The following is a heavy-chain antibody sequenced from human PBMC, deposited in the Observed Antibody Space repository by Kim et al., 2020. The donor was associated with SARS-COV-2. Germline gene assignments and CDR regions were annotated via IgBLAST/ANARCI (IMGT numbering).Heavy chain of an antibody. CDR2: ITGSGGTT. V-gene: IGHV3-23*01. D-gene: IGHD5-12*01. Sequence: GGSLRLSCAASGYMFRDYAMSWVRQAPGKGLEWVSTITGSGGTTYYADSVKGRVTISRDNSKNTVNLQMDRLRGEDTAIYYCARSPIGYVPYYFDSCGQG. J-gene: IGHJ4*02. CDR3: ARSPIGYVPYYFDS. CDR1: GYMFRDYA.